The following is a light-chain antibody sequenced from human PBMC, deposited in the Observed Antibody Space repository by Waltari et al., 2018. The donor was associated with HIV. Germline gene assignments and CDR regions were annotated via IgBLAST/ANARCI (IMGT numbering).Light chain of an antibody. J-gene: IGLJ2*01. CDR1: SPNIANNY. Sequence: QSVLTQPPAVSAAPGQTVTISCSGSSPNIANNYVSWYQQLPGTAPKLLIYDKSRRSSGSPDRVSGCKSGTAATLAVAGRQTGDEADYYCGTWDTSLSAGVFGGGTKVTVL. CDR3: GTWDTSLSAGV. CDR2: DKS. V-gene: IGLV1-51*01.